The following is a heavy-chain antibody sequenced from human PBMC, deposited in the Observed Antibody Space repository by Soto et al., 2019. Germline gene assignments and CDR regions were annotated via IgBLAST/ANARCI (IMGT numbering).Heavy chain of an antibody. V-gene: IGHV3-23*01. CDR3: AKDGIAVNGKGYLDY. D-gene: IGHD6-19*01. J-gene: IGHJ4*02. CDR1: GFTFSNFA. CDR2: ISAAGRTT. Sequence: EVQLLESGGGLVQPGGSLRLSCAPSGFTFSNFAMGWVRQAPGKGLEWVSHISAAGRTTYYADSVKGRFTISRDNSKNTLFLQMDSLRAEDTAVYYCAKDGIAVNGKGYLDYWGQGSLVTVSS.